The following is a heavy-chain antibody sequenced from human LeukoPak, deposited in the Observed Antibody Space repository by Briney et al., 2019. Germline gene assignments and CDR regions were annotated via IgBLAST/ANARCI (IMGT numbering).Heavy chain of an antibody. D-gene: IGHD3-16*01. J-gene: IGHJ4*02. Sequence: GGSLRLSCTASGFTFGDYAMNWVRQAPGKGLEWVSEISGSGDSTDYADSVKGRFTTSRDNSRKTLYLQMNSLRAEDTAVYYCAQVIYAIHTWGQGTLVTVSS. CDR1: GFTFGDYA. CDR2: ISGSGDST. CDR3: AQVIYAIHT. V-gene: IGHV3-23*01.